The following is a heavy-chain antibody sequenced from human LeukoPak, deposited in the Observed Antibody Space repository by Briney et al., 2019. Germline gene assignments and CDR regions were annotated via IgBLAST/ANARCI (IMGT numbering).Heavy chain of an antibody. Sequence: SETLSLTCTVSGSSISSWYWSWIRQPPGKGLEWIGHFYDGGSTNYNPSLKSRVIISVDTSKSQFSLKLSSVTAADTAVYYCARETSLVGYSGGLGFKYWGQGTLVTVSS. CDR2: FYDGGST. CDR1: GSSISSWY. J-gene: IGHJ4*02. D-gene: IGHD6-19*01. V-gene: IGHV4-59*01. CDR3: ARETSLVGYSGGLGFKY.